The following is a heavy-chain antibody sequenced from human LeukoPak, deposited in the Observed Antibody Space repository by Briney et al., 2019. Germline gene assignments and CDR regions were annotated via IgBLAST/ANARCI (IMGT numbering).Heavy chain of an antibody. CDR3: AKDSNFPSHPPGD. CDR2: ISASGA. V-gene: IGHV3-23*01. J-gene: IGHJ4*02. D-gene: IGHD3-10*01. Sequence: GGSLRLSCAASGFTFRRLAMTWVRQAPGKGLEWVATISASGAYYADSVKGRFTISRDNSKNTLYLQMNSLRAEDTAVYYCAKDSNFPSHPPGDWGQGTLVTVSS. CDR1: GFTFRRLA.